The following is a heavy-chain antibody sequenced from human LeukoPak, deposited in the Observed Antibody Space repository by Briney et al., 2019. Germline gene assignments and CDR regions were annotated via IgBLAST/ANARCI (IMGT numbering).Heavy chain of an antibody. CDR2: ISGSGGST. J-gene: IGHJ6*03. CDR1: GFTFSSYA. V-gene: IGHV3-23*01. Sequence: GGSLRLSCAASGFTFSSYAMSWVRQAPGKGLEWVSAISGSGGSTYYADSVKGRFTISRDNSKNTLYLQMNSLRAEDTAVYYCAKSYGDLTFYYYYYMDVWGKGTTVTVSS. D-gene: IGHD4-17*01. CDR3: AKSYGDLTFYYYYYMDV.